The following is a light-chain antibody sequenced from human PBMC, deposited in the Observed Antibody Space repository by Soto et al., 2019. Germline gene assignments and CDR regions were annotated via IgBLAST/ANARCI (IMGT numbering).Light chain of an antibody. CDR1: QGISSW. Sequence: DIQMTQSPSSVSASVGDRVTITCRASQGISSWLAWYQQTKGKAPKILIYAASSLQSGVPSRFRGSGSGTDFTLPLSRLQPEDFEIYYCQQANSFPLTFGGGTKVDIK. V-gene: IGKV1-12*01. CDR3: QQANSFPLT. CDR2: AAS. J-gene: IGKJ4*01.